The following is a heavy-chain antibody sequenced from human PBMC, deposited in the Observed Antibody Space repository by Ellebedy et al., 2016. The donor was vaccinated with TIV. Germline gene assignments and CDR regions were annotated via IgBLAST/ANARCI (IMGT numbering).Heavy chain of an antibody. J-gene: IGHJ3*02. CDR2: IIPIFGIA. Sequence: SVKVSCXASGGPFSNYTIYWVRQAPGQGLEWMGGIIPIFGIAHYAQKFQGRVTITADESTSTAYMDLSSLRSEDTAVYYCARGDTLIVVDYDAFSIWGQGTMVTVSS. CDR1: GGPFSNYT. V-gene: IGHV1-69*13. CDR3: ARGDTLIVVDYDAFSI. D-gene: IGHD3-22*01.